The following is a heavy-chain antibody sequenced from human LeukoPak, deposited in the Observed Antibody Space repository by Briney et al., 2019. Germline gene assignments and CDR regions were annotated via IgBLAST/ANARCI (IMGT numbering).Heavy chain of an antibody. V-gene: IGHV1-2*02. D-gene: IGHD1-1*01. J-gene: IGHJ5*02. Sequence: ASVKVSCKASGYTFTGYYMHWVRQAPGQGLEWMGWINPNSGDTNYAQKFQGRVTMTRDTSITTAYMELSTLRSDDTAVYYCARDRQGLTTGANNWSDPWGQGTLVTVSS. CDR2: INPNSGDT. CDR3: ARDRQGLTTGANNWSDP. CDR1: GYTFTGYY.